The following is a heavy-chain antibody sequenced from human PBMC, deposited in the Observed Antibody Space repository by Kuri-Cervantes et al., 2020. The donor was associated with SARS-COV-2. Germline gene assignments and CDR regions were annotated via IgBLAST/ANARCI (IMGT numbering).Heavy chain of an antibody. D-gene: IGHD1-14*01. CDR3: AKGYSPDY. CDR2: IKSGGGST. CDR1: GFTFSSYW. Sequence: GESLKISCAASGFTFSSYWMHWVRQAPGKGLVWVSRIKSGGGSTSYADSVKGRFTISRDDAKNTLYLQMNSLRAEDTAVYYCAKGYSPDYWGQGTLVTVSS. J-gene: IGHJ4*02. V-gene: IGHV3-74*01.